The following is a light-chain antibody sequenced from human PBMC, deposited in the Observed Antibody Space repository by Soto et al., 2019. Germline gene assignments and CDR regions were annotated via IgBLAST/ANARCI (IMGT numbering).Light chain of an antibody. CDR2: EVI. CDR3: ATWDGSLNGVV. Sequence: QSALTQPPSASGSPGQSVTISCTGTSSDVGGYNYVSWYQQHPGKAPKLMIYEVIKRPSGVPDRFSGSKSGNTASLTISGLQSEDETHYYCATWDGSLNGVVFGGGTKLTVL. CDR1: SSDVGGYNY. V-gene: IGLV2-8*01. J-gene: IGLJ2*01.